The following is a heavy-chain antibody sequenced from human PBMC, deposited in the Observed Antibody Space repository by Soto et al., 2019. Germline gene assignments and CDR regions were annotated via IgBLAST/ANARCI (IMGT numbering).Heavy chain of an antibody. D-gene: IGHD4-17*01. Sequence: QVQLLESGGGLVKPGGSLRLSCTASGFSFRDYFMNWIRQAPGKGLEWLSHISSSGSTIYYADSVKGRFTISRDNAKNSLYLQINTLKAEDTAVYYCASQGLDGDFPFDHCGQGVLVSVSS. CDR1: GFSFRDYF. CDR2: ISSSGSTI. V-gene: IGHV3-11*01. CDR3: ASQGLDGDFPFDH. J-gene: IGHJ4*02.